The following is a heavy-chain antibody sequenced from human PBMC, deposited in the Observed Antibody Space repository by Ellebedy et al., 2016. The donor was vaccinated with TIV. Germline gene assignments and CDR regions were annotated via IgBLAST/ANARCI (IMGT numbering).Heavy chain of an antibody. J-gene: IGHJ4*02. CDR2: IDPGDSYT. V-gene: IGHV5-10-1*01. D-gene: IGHD1-26*01. CDR3: ARFSGSFGGFDY. Sequence: GESLKIPCTGSGYSFTSYWITWVRQKSGKGLESMGRIDPGDSYTSYSPSFQGHVTISADKSSSTAYLQWSSLKASDTALYYCARFSGSFGGFDYWGQGTLVTVSS. CDR1: GYSFTSYW.